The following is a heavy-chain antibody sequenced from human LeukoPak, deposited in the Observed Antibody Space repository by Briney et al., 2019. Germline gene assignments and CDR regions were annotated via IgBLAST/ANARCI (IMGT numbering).Heavy chain of an antibody. J-gene: IGHJ4*02. CDR1: GGSIISYY. CDR3: ARSRASWELLFDY. V-gene: IGHV4-4*07. CDR2: IYTSGST. D-gene: IGHD1-26*01. Sequence: SETLSLTCTVSGGSIISYYWSWIRQPAGKGLEWIGRIYTSGSTNYNPSLKSRVTMSVDTSKNQFSLKLSSVTAADTAVYYCARSRASWELLFDYWGQGTLVTVSS.